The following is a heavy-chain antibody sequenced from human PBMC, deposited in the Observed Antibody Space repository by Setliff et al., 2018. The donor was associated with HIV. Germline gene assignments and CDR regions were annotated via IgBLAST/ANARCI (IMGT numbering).Heavy chain of an antibody. Sequence: GSLRLSCAASGFTVSDNYMTWVRQAPGKGLEWVSVIYSDGRTFYADSVEGRFTISRDDSKNTVYLQMLSLRVDDTAAYYCAKGVKWLDPWGQGIPVTVSS. J-gene: IGHJ5*02. CDR1: GFTVSDNY. CDR3: AKGVKWLDP. V-gene: IGHV3-53*01. CDR2: IYSDGRT. D-gene: IGHD3-16*01.